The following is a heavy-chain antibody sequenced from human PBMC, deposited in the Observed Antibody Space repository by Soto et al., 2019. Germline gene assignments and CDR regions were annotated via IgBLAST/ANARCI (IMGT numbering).Heavy chain of an antibody. V-gene: IGHV1-18*01. CDR2: ISAYNGNT. Sequence: QVQLVQSGAEVKKPGASVKVSCKASGYTFTSYGISWVRQAPGQGLEWMGWISAYNGNTNYAQKLQGRVTMTTDTSTSTAYMELRSLRSDDTAVYYCARDWKVYCSGGSCSPDYWGQGTLVTVSS. J-gene: IGHJ4*02. CDR3: ARDWKVYCSGGSCSPDY. D-gene: IGHD2-15*01. CDR1: GYTFTSYG.